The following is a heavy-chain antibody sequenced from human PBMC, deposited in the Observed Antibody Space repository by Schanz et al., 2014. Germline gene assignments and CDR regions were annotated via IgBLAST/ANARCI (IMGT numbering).Heavy chain of an antibody. V-gene: IGHV3-30*02. J-gene: IGHJ4*02. CDR3: AKVPYSSSWDYFDY. CDR2: IRYDGSSK. Sequence: VQLVESGGGLVQPGGSLRLSCAASGFTFSSYSMHWVRQAPGKGLEWVAFIRYDGSSKYYADSVRGRFTISRDDSKNTLYLQMNRLRAEDTAVYYCAKVPYSSSWDYFDYWGQGTLVTVSS. CDR1: GFTFSSYS. D-gene: IGHD6-13*01.